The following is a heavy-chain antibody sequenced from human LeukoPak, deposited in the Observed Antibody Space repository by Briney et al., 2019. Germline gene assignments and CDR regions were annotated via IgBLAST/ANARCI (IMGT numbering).Heavy chain of an antibody. D-gene: IGHD6-19*01. Sequence: GGSLRLSCAASGFTFSSYAMHWVRQVPGKWLEWVAVISYDGSNKYYADSVKGRFTISRDNSKNTPYLQMKSLRAEDTAVYYCVRGGIAVAGPRHAFDIWGQGTMVTVSS. CDR2: ISYDGSNK. CDR3: VRGGIAVAGPRHAFDI. V-gene: IGHV3-30*04. J-gene: IGHJ3*02. CDR1: GFTFSSYA.